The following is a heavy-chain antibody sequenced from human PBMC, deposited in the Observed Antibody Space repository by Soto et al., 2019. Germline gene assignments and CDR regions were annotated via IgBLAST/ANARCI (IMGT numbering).Heavy chain of an antibody. Sequence: GGSLRLSCAASGFTFSSYAMSWVRQAPGKGLEWVSAISGSGGSTYYADSVKGRFTISRDNSKNTLYLQMNSLRAEDTAVYYSAQTPRAKSAYSYYYGVDVWGQGTTVTVSS. CDR1: GFTFSSYA. CDR2: ISGSGGST. CDR3: AQTPRAKSAYSYYYGVDV. D-gene: IGHD3-3*01. J-gene: IGHJ6*02. V-gene: IGHV3-23*01.